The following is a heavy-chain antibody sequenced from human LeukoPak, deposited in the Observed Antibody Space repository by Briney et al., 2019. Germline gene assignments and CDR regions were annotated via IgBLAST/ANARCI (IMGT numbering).Heavy chain of an antibody. V-gene: IGHV4-59*01. CDR2: IYYSGST. J-gene: IGHJ3*02. CDR1: GGSISSYY. D-gene: IGHD5-18*01. Sequence: SETLSLTCTVSGGSISSYYWSWIRQPPGKGLEWIGYIYYSGSTNYNPSLKSRVTISVDTSKNQLSLKLSSVTAADTAVYYCARVDTAMVGPFGAFDIWGQGTMVTVSS. CDR3: ARVDTAMVGPFGAFDI.